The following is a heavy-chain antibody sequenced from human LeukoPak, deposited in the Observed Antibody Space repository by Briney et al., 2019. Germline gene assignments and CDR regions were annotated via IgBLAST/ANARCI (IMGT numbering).Heavy chain of an antibody. CDR1: GFTFSSYG. J-gene: IGHJ4*02. V-gene: IGHV3-7*01. Sequence: GRSLRLSCAASGFTFSSYGMHWVRQAPGKGLEWVANIKEDGSEKYYVDSVKGRFTISRDNAKNSLYLQMNSLRAEDTAVYYCASSPNWGQGTLVTVSS. CDR3: ASSPN. CDR2: IKEDGSEK.